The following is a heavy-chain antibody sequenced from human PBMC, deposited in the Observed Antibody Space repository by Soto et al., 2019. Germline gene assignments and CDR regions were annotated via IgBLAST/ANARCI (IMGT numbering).Heavy chain of an antibody. CDR2: ISYDGSNT. CDR3: AKEGGLSGSYDISSSYYFDY. J-gene: IGHJ4*02. Sequence: QVQLVESGGGVVQPGRSLRLSCAASGFTFSSYGMHWVRQAPGKGLEWVAIISYDGSNTYYADSVKGRFTISRDNSKNTLDLQMNSLRAEDTSVYYCAKEGGLSGSYDISSSYYFDYWGQGTLVTVSS. CDR1: GFTFSSYG. D-gene: IGHD1-26*01. V-gene: IGHV3-30*18.